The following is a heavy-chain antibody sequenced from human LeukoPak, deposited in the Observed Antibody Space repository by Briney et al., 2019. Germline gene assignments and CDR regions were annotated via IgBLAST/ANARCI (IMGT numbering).Heavy chain of an antibody. J-gene: IGHJ4*02. CDR2: IKQDRSEK. V-gene: IGHV3-7*04. Sequence: GGSLRLSCAASGFTFSNYWMSWVRQAPGKGLEWVANIKQDRSEKYYVDSVKGRFTISRDNAKNSLYLQMNSLRAEDTAVYYCARVLHKRNYDSTTYYGYWGQGTLVTVSS. CDR1: GFTFSNYW. CDR3: ARVLHKRNYDSTTYYGY. D-gene: IGHD3-22*01.